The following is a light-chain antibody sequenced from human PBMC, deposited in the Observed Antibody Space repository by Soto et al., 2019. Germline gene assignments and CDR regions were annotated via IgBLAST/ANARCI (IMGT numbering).Light chain of an antibody. CDR2: AAS. V-gene: IGKV3-15*01. CDR1: QSVSTN. J-gene: IGKJ1*01. Sequence: EIVMTQSAATLSMSPGERASLSCRASQSVSTNLAWYQQKPGQAPRLLIYAASTRATGIPARFSGSGSGTQFTLTISSLQSEDFAVYSCQQYNKWPRTFGQGTKV. CDR3: QQYNKWPRT.